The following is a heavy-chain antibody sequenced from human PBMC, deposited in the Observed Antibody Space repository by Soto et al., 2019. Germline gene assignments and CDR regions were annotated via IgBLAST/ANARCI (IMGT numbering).Heavy chain of an antibody. CDR1: GYSISSGYY. V-gene: IGHV4-38-2*02. J-gene: IGHJ5*02. D-gene: IGHD3-9*01. Sequence: PSETLSLTCAVSGYSISSGYYWGWIRQPLGKGLEWIGSIYHSGSTYYNPSLKSRVTISVDTSKNQFSLKLSSVTAADTAVYYCARETRRYFDWLLNSVNWFDPWVQGTLGTVS. CDR2: IYHSGST. CDR3: ARETRRYFDWLLNSVNWFDP.